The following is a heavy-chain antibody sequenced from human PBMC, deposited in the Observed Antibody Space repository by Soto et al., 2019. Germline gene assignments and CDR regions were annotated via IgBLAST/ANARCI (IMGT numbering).Heavy chain of an antibody. CDR1: GFTFSNYG. CDR2: IWPDGNNK. V-gene: IGHV3-33*01. J-gene: IGHJ5*02. D-gene: IGHD1-26*01. CDR3: ARAGIVATTQLGWFDP. Sequence: QVQLVESGGGVVQPGRSLRLSCAASGFTFSNYGIHWVRQAPGKGLEWVAVIWPDGNNKYYPDSVKGRFTISRDNSKNXLYLQMNSLRAEDTAVYYCARAGIVATTQLGWFDPWGQGTLVTVSS.